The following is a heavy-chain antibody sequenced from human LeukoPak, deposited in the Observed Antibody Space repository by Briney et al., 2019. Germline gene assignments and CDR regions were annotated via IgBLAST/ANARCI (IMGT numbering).Heavy chain of an antibody. CDR1: GGSFSGYY. D-gene: IGHD6-13*01. CDR2: INHSGST. V-gene: IGHV4-34*01. CDR3: APRGGIAAAGTGLGD. J-gene: IGHJ4*02. Sequence: ASETLSLTCAVYGGSFSGYYWSWIRQPPGKGPEWIGEINHSGSTNYNPSLKSRVTISVDTSKNQFSLKLSSVTAADTAVYYCAPRGGIAAAGTGLGDWGQGTLVTVSS.